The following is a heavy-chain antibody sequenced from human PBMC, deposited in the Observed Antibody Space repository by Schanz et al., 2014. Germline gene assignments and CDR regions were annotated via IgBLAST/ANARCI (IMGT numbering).Heavy chain of an antibody. Sequence: EVQLLESGGGLVQPGGSLRLSCAASEFSFSSFGMNWVRQAPGKGLEWLSHISGSGGDSVDYADSVKGRFTISRDNAKNSLFLQMNSLSAEDTAVYYCAKDVRPVANTVHFYYMDVWGQGTTVTVSS. CDR3: AKDVRPVANTVHFYYMDV. CDR2: ISGSGGDSV. D-gene: IGHD6-19*01. V-gene: IGHV3-48*04. CDR1: EFSFSSFG. J-gene: IGHJ6*02.